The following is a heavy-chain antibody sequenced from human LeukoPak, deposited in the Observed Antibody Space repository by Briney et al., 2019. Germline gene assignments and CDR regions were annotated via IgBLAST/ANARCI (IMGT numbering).Heavy chain of an antibody. CDR3: AKKVGLVSAPLYYFDV. V-gene: IGHV3-23*01. CDR2: ISGPAGSW. J-gene: IGHJ4*02. D-gene: IGHD5/OR15-5a*01. CDR1: AITFSSYA. Sequence: PGGSLRLSCAAPAITFSSYAMSWVRQAPGKGLEWVSAISGPAGSWDYADSVKGRFTISRDNSKNTLFLQMNSLRAEHTAIYYCAKKVGLVSAPLYYFDVWGQGTLVTVSS.